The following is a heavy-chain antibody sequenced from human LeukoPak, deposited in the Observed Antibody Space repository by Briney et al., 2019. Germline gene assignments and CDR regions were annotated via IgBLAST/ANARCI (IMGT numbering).Heavy chain of an antibody. Sequence: GGSLRLSCAASGFTFSSYWMSWVRQAPGKGLEWVANIKQDGGEKHYVDPVKGRFTISRDNAKNSLYLQMNSLRAEDTAMYYCVRDRGYCSGGTCYALWDYWGQGTLVTVSS. V-gene: IGHV3-7*01. CDR2: IKQDGGEK. CDR1: GFTFSSYW. D-gene: IGHD2-15*01. CDR3: VRDRGYCSGGTCYALWDY. J-gene: IGHJ4*02.